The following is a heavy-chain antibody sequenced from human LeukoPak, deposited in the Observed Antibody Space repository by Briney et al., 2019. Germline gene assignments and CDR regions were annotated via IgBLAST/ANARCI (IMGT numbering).Heavy chain of an antibody. CDR3: ARDGAAWGYGMDV. CDR1: GGSISSYY. J-gene: IGHJ6*02. V-gene: IGHV4-59*01. D-gene: IGHD2-15*01. Sequence: SETLSLTCTVSGGSISSYYWSWIRQPPGRGLERIGYIYYSGSTNYNPSLKSRVTISVDTSKDQFSLKLSSVTAADTAVYYCARDGAAWGYGMDVWGQGTTVTVSS. CDR2: IYYSGST.